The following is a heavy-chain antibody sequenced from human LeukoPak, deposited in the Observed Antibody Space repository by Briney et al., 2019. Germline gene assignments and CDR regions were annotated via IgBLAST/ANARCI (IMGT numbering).Heavy chain of an antibody. J-gene: IGHJ5*02. CDR2: IIPIFGTA. V-gene: IGHV1-69*01. D-gene: IGHD3-10*01. CDR1: GGTFSSYA. CDR3: ARDSGGIIIDP. Sequence: ASVKVSCKASGGTFSSYAISWVRQAPGQGLEWMGGIIPIFGTANYAQKFQGRVTTTADESTSTAYMELSSLRSEGTAVYYCARDSGGIIIDPWGQGTLVTVSS.